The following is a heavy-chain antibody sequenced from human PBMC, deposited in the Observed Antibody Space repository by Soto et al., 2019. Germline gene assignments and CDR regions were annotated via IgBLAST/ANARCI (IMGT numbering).Heavy chain of an antibody. Sequence: GGSLRLSCAASGFTVSSHYMSWVRQAPGKGLEWISVIYSGGSTYYADSVKGRFTISRDNSKNTLYLQMNSLRAEDTAVYYCARKLITMVRSRSQGWFDPWGQGTLVTVSS. D-gene: IGHD3-10*01. CDR2: IYSGGST. CDR3: ARKLITMVRSRSQGWFDP. J-gene: IGHJ5*02. V-gene: IGHV3-53*05. CDR1: GFTVSSHY.